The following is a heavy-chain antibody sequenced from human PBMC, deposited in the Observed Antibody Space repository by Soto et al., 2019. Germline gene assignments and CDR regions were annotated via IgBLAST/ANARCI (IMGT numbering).Heavy chain of an antibody. V-gene: IGHV3-23*01. CDR2: ISGSGGST. CDR1: GFTFSSYA. CDR3: AKGRHDYGDYGASMWGDPKYYFDY. D-gene: IGHD4-17*01. Sequence: GGSLRLSCAASGFTFSSYAMSWVRQAPGKGLEWVSAISGSGGSTYYPDSVKGRFTISRDNSKNTLYLQMNSLRAEDTAVYYCAKGRHDYGDYGASMWGDPKYYFDYWGQGTLVTVSS. J-gene: IGHJ4*02.